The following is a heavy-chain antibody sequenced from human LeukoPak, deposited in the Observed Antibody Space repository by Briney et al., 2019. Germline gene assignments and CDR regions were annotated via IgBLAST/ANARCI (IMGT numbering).Heavy chain of an antibody. V-gene: IGHV1-58*02. Sequence: GASVKVSCKASGYTFTGYYMHWVRQAPGQGLEWIGWIVVGSGNTNYAQKFQERVTITRDMSTSTAYMELSSLRSEDTAVYYCAAEVRVRGVIITDYWGQGTLVTVSS. J-gene: IGHJ4*02. D-gene: IGHD3-10*01. CDR1: GYTFTGYY. CDR3: AAEVRVRGVIITDY. CDR2: IVVGSGNT.